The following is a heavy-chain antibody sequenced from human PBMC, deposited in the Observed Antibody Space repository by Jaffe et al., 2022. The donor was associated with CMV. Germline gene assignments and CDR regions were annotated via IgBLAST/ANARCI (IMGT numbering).Heavy chain of an antibody. CDR2: IYYSGST. D-gene: IGHD4-17*01. Sequence: QLQLQESGPGLVKPSETLSLTCTVSGGSISSSSYYWGWIRQPPGKGLEWIGSIYYSGSTYYNPSLKSRVTISVDTSKNQFSLKLSSVTAADTAVYYCASGPPSDYGDENWFDPWGQGTLVTVSS. CDR3: ASGPPSDYGDENWFDP. J-gene: IGHJ5*02. V-gene: IGHV4-39*01. CDR1: GGSISSSSYY.